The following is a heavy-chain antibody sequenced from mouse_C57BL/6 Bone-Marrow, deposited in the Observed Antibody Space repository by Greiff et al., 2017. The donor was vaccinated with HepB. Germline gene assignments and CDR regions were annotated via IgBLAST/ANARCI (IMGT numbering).Heavy chain of an antibody. V-gene: IGHV1-80*01. Sequence: VQLQQSGAELVKPGASVKISCKASGYAFSSYWMNWVKQRPGKGLEWIGQIYPGDGDTNYNGKFKGKATLTADKSSSTAYMQLRSLTSEDSAVYFCAIVITTVVAPFDYWGQGTTLTVSS. CDR2: IYPGDGDT. J-gene: IGHJ2*01. D-gene: IGHD1-1*01. CDR3: AIVITTVVAPFDY. CDR1: GYAFSSYW.